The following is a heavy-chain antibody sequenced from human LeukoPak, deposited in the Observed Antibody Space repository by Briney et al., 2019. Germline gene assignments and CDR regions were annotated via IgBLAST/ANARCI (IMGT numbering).Heavy chain of an antibody. CDR3: ARGIQLWLYGY. J-gene: IGHJ4*02. CDR2: INAGNGNT. V-gene: IGHV1-3*01. CDR1: GYTFTSYA. Sequence: ASVKVSCKASGYTFTSYAMHWVRQAPGQRLEWMGWINAGNGNTEYSQKFQGRVTITRDTSASTAYMELSSLRSEDTAVYYCARGIQLWLYGYWGQGTLVTVSS. D-gene: IGHD5-18*01.